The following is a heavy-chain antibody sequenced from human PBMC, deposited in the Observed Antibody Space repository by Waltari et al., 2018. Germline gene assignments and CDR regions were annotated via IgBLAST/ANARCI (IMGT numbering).Heavy chain of an antibody. Sequence: EVQLVESGGGLVQPGGSLRLSCAASGFTLSSYWMSWVCQAPGKGPEWVANIKKDGSEEYYVDSVRGRFTISRDNAKNSLYLQMNSLRPEDTAVYYCARDQWFAFDIWGQGTMVTVSS. D-gene: IGHD3-22*01. J-gene: IGHJ3*02. V-gene: IGHV3-7*01. CDR1: GFTLSSYW. CDR3: ARDQWFAFDI. CDR2: IKKDGSEE.